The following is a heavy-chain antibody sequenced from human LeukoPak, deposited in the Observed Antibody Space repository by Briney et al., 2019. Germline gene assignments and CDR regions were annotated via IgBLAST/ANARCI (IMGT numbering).Heavy chain of an antibody. CDR3: ARDGHPYCSSTSCYLYNWFDP. V-gene: IGHV1-69*01. CDR1: GGTFSSYA. CDR2: IIPIFGTA. Sequence: ASVKVSCKASGGTFSSYAISGVRQAPGQGLEWMGGIIPIFGTANYAQKFQGRVTITADESTSTAYMELSSLRSEDTAVYYCARDGHPYCSSTSCYLYNWFDPWGQGTLVTVSS. J-gene: IGHJ5*02. D-gene: IGHD2-2*01.